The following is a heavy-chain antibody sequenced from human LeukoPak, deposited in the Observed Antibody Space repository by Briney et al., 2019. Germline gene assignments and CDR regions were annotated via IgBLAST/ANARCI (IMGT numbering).Heavy chain of an antibody. CDR2: IYYSGST. V-gene: IGHV4-59*01. J-gene: IGHJ3*02. D-gene: IGHD4-23*01. CDR1: GGSISSYY. CDR3: ARGVYGGNLLGAFGI. Sequence: SETLSLTCTVSGGSISSYYWSWIRQPPGKGLEWIGYIYYSGSTNYNPSLKSRVTISVDTSKNQFSLKLSSVTAADTAVYYCARGVYGGNLLGAFGIWGQGTMVTVSS.